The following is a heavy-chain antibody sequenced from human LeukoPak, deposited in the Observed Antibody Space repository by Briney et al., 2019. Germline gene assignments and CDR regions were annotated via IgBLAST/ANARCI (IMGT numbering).Heavy chain of an antibody. CDR1: GYTFTAQY. D-gene: IGHD2-21*01. V-gene: IGHV1-2*02. CDR2: INPNNGDT. Sequence: VASVKVSCKASGYTFTAQYMHWVRQAPEQGLEWMGWINPNNGDTKYAQSFLGRVTMTRDTSTTTAYMELSSLRSDDTAVYFCASYPRSIPTPPFDYWGQGTLVTVSS. CDR3: ASYPRSIPTPPFDY. J-gene: IGHJ4*02.